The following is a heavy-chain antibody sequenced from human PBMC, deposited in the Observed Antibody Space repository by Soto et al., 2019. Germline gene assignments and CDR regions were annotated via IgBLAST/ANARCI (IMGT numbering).Heavy chain of an antibody. V-gene: IGHV1-2*02. Sequence: ASVKVSCKTSGYTFTDYYMEWVRQAPGQGLEWMGWINPNNGGTNYAQKFQGRVTLTRDTSTNTVYMELSRLTSDDTAVYYCARPVLGILSYGLHVWGPGTTATVSS. CDR2: INPNNGGT. D-gene: IGHD3-3*02. CDR3: ARPVLGILSYGLHV. CDR1: GYTFTDYY. J-gene: IGHJ6*02.